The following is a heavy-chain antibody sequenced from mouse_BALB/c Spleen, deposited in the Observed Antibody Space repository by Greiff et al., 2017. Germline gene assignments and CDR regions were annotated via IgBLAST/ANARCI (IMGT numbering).Heavy chain of an antibody. D-gene: IGHD1-1*01. CDR2: IYPGDGDT. V-gene: IGHV1-80*01. CDR1: GYAFSSYW. J-gene: IGHJ2*01. Sequence: VQLQQSGAELVRPGSSVKISCKASGYAFSSYWMNWVKQRPGQGLEWIGQIYPGDGDTNYNGKFKGKATLTADKSSSTAYMQLSSLTSEDSAVYFCAREDYYGSSSYFDYWGQGTTLTVSS. CDR3: AREDYYGSSSYFDY.